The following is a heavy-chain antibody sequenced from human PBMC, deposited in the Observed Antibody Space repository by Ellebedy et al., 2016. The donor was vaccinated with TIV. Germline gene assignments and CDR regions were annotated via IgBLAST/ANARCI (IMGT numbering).Heavy chain of an antibody. Sequence: GESLKISXAASGFTFSNYTMHWVRQAPGKGLVWVSRISSDGSSTDYADSVKGRFTISRDNAKNTLYLQMNSLGVEDTAVYYCARAIGAGDGKWGQGALVTVSS. CDR2: ISSDGSST. CDR3: ARAIGAGDGK. J-gene: IGHJ4*02. CDR1: GFTFSNYT. D-gene: IGHD2-15*01. V-gene: IGHV3-74*01.